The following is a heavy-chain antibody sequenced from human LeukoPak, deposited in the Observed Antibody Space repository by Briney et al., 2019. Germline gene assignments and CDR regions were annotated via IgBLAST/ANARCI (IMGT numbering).Heavy chain of an antibody. J-gene: IGHJ4*02. V-gene: IGHV1-69*06. Sequence: ASVKVSCKASGGTFSSYAISWVRQAPGQGLEWMGRIIPIFGTTNYAQKFQGRVTITADKSTSTAYMELSSLRSEDTAVYYCVRDPPSGYDFWSGYLDYWGQGTLVTVSS. D-gene: IGHD3-3*01. CDR2: IIPIFGTT. CDR3: VRDPPSGYDFWSGYLDY. CDR1: GGTFSSYA.